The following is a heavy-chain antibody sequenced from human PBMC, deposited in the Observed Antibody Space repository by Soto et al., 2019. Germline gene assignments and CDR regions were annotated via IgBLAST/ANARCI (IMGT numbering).Heavy chain of an antibody. CDR2: IKTKTDGGTT. Sequence: EVQLVESGGGLVKPGGSLRLSFAASGFTFSNAWMSWVRQAPGKGLEWVGRIKTKTDGGTTDYAAPVKGRFTISREDSKNTLYLQMNSLKTEDTAVYYCTTGVTSRGMEVWGQGTTVTVSS. V-gene: IGHV3-15*01. J-gene: IGHJ6*02. D-gene: IGHD2-21*02. CDR3: TTGVTSRGMEV. CDR1: GFTFSNAW.